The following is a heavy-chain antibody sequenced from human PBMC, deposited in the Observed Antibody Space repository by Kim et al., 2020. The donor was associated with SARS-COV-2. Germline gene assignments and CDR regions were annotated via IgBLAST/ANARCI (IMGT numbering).Heavy chain of an antibody. Sequence: SETLSLTCTVSGGSISSGGYYWSWIRQHPGKGLEWIGYIYYSGSTYYNPSLKSRVTISVDTSKNQFSLKLSSVTAADTAVYYCARGPAAAAGMRLQLEGRWGVFDYWGQGTLVTVSS. CDR3: ARGPAAAAGMRLQLEGRWGVFDY. V-gene: IGHV4-31*03. J-gene: IGHJ4*02. CDR1: GGSISSGGYY. CDR2: IYYSGST. D-gene: IGHD6-13*01.